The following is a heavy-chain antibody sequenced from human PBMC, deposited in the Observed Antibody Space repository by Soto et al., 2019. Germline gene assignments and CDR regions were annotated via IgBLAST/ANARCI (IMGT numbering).Heavy chain of an antibody. V-gene: IGHV4-31*03. CDR1: GGSISSGGYY. D-gene: IGHD3-16*01. Sequence: QVQLQESGPGLVKPSQTLSLTCTVSGGSISSGGYYWSWIRQHPGKGLEWIGYIYYSGSTYYNPSLKSRVTISVDTSKNQFSLKLSSVTAADTAVYYCARESEGDYYYYYMDVWGKGTTVTVSS. CDR2: IYYSGST. J-gene: IGHJ6*03. CDR3: ARESEGDYYYYYMDV.